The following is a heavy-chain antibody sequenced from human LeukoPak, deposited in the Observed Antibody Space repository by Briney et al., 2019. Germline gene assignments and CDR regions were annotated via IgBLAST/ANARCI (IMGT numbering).Heavy chain of an antibody. V-gene: IGHV5-51*01. CDR3: ARLRGHSSWSLNYYYYMDV. D-gene: IGHD6-13*01. J-gene: IGHJ6*03. CDR1: GYSFGIYW. Sequence: GESLKISCKASGYSFGIYWIGWVRQVPGKGLEWMGIIYPDDSDTTYSPSFQGQVTISADKSISTAYLQWSSLKASDTAMYYCARLRGHSSWSLNYYYYMDVWGKGTTVTVSS. CDR2: IYPDDSDT.